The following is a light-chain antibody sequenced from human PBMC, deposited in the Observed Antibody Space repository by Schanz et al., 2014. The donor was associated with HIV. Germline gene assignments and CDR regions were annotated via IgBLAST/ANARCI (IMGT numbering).Light chain of an antibody. Sequence: EIVLTQSPATLSVSPGEGATLSCRASQSVRNNVAWYQQRPGQPPRLLIYGASIRATGVPARVSGSGSGADFTLTISSLEPEDFAIYYCQQYGSSPWTFGQGTKVEIK. CDR3: QQYGSSPWT. CDR1: QSVRNN. J-gene: IGKJ1*01. CDR2: GAS. V-gene: IGKV3-15*01.